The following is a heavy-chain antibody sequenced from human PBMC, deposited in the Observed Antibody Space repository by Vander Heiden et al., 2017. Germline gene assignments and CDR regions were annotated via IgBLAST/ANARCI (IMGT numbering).Heavy chain of an antibody. V-gene: IGHV1-2*02. J-gene: IGHJ4*02. CDR3: ARRASCDGDCPHDF. D-gene: IGHD2-21*02. CDR1: GYTFSGYY. Sequence: VLLVQSGAEVKKPGASVKVSCKGSGYTFSGYYIHWVRQAPGQRLEWMGWINPNSGDTSYAQKFQGRVTVTGDTSISTVYMELSRLTSDDTAVYFCARRASCDGDCPHDFWGQGTRVTVSS. CDR2: INPNSGDT.